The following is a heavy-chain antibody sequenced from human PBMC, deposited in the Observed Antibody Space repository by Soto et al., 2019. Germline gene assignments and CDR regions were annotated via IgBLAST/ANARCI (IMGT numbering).Heavy chain of an antibody. CDR1: GFTFSSYG. D-gene: IGHD1-1*01. V-gene: IGHV3-33*01. CDR3: EREKLEGVEYFQH. CDR2: IWYDGSNK. J-gene: IGHJ1*01. Sequence: GGSLRLSCAASGFTFSSYGMHWVRQAPGKGLEWVAVIWYDGSNKYYADSVKGRFTISRDNSKNTLYLQMNSLRAEDTAVYYSEREKLEGVEYFQHWGQGTLVTVSS.